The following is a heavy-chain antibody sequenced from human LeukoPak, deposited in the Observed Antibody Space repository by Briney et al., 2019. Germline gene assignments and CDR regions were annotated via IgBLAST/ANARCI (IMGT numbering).Heavy chain of an antibody. J-gene: IGHJ4*02. CDR1: GFTFSSYW. Sequence: GGSLRLSCAASGFTFSSYWMSWVRQAPGKGLEWVANIKQDGNEKYFVDSVEGRFTISRDNAKNSLYLQMNSLRAEDTAVYYCAKGSTSWYAGPSDYWGQGTLVTVSS. CDR2: IKQDGNEK. V-gene: IGHV3-7*05. D-gene: IGHD6-13*01. CDR3: AKGSTSWYAGPSDY.